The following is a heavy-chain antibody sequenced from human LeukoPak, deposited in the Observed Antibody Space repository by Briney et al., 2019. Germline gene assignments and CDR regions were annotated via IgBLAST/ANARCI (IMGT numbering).Heavy chain of an antibody. CDR1: GWSFSGYY. D-gene: IGHD5-24*01. J-gene: IGHJ4*02. CDR3: ARGRSEMATIAGRDY. V-gene: IGHV4-34*01. CDR2: INHSGST. Sequence: SENLSFNCAVYGWSFSGYYWSWIRQPPGKGLKWIGEINHSGSTNYNPSLKSRVTISVDTSKNQFSLKLSSVTAADTAVYYCARGRSEMATIAGRDYWGQGTLVTVSS.